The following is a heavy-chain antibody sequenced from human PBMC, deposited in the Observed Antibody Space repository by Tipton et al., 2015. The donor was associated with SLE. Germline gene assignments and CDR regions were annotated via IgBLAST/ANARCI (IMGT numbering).Heavy chain of an antibody. D-gene: IGHD2-2*01. CDR2: IYTGGNT. CDR3: VVCSPSSCSYFDY. J-gene: IGHJ4*02. CDR1: GGSINTYY. V-gene: IGHV4-4*07. Sequence: TLSLTCTVSGGSINTYYLAWGRQPAGEGLEWIGGIYTGGNTKYKPPLDSPVPLSVDTSRGQFFLEVRSVTAADTAVYYCVVCSPSSCSYFDYWGQGRLVTVSS.